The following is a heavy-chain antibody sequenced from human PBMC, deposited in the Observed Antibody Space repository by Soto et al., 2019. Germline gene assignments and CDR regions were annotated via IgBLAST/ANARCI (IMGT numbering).Heavy chain of an antibody. J-gene: IGHJ6*03. V-gene: IGHV4-59*08. D-gene: IGHD1-1*01. CDR1: GGSISSYN. Sequence: PSETLSLTCTVSGGSISSYNWSWIRQPPGKGLEWIGYIYYSGSTNYNPSLKSRVTISVDTSKNQFSLKLSSVTAADTAVYYCARLQLTASYYYYYYMDVWGKGTTVTVSS. CDR3: ARLQLTASYYYYYYMDV. CDR2: IYYSGST.